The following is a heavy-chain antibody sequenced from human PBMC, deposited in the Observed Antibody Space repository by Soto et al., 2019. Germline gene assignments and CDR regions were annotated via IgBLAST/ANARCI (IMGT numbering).Heavy chain of an antibody. V-gene: IGHV4-30-4*01. CDR2: IYYSGST. D-gene: IGHD5-18*01. CDR3: ARAVRGYTHDAVDY. Sequence: KPSETLSLTCTVSGGSISSPDSYWSWIRQPPGEGLEWIGYIYYSGSTYYNPSLQSRVTISVDTAKGQFSLRLSSVTAADTAVYYCARAVRGYTHDAVDYWGQGTQVTVSS. CDR1: GGSISSPDSY. J-gene: IGHJ4*02.